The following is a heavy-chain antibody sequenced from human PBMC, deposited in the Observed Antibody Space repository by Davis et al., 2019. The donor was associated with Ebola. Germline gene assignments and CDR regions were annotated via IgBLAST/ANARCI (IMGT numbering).Heavy chain of an antibody. CDR3: ARLAGYYYGMDV. J-gene: IGHJ6*02. V-gene: IGHV4-30-4*01. CDR2: IYYSGST. CDR1: GGSISIGDYY. Sequence: MPSETLSLTCTVSGGSISIGDYYWSWIRQPPGKGLEWIWYIYYSGSTYYNPSLKSRVNISVDTSKNQFSLKLSSVTAADTAVYYCARLAGYYYGMDVWGQGTTVTVSS.